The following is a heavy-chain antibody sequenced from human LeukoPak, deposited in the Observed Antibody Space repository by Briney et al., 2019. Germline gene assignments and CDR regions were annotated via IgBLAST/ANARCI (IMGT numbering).Heavy chain of an antibody. Sequence: GASVKVSCKASGYTFTSYGISWVRQAPGQGLEWMGWISAYNGNTNYAQKLQGRVTMTTDTSTSTAYMELRSLRSDDTAVYYCARALGYCSSTSCYGGEFDPWGQGTLVTVSS. CDR1: GYTFTSYG. V-gene: IGHV1-18*01. CDR3: ARALGYCSSTSCYGGEFDP. CDR2: ISAYNGNT. J-gene: IGHJ5*02. D-gene: IGHD2-2*01.